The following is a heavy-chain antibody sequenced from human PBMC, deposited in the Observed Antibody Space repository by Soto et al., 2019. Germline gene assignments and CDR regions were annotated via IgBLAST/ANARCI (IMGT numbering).Heavy chain of an antibody. V-gene: IGHV4-39*01. Sequence: SETLSLTCTVSGGSISSSSYYWGWIRQPPGKGLEWIGTIYYSGSTYYNPSLKSRVTISVDTSKNQFSLKLSSVTAADTAVYYCARHSGYGPQIDYWGQGTLVTAPQ. D-gene: IGHD5-12*01. CDR1: GGSISSSSYY. CDR3: ARHSGYGPQIDY. CDR2: IYYSGST. J-gene: IGHJ4*02.